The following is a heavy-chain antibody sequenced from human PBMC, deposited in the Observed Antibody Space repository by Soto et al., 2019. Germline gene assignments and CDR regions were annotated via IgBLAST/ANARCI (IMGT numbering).Heavy chain of an antibody. J-gene: IGHJ4*02. D-gene: IGHD6-13*01. CDR1: GGSFIGYY. Sequence: PSETLSLTCAVYGGSFIGYYWSWIRQPPGKGLEWIGEINHNGSTNYNPSLKSRVTISVDTSKNQFSLKLSSVTAADTAVYYCARGSRAAAVDYWGQGTLVTVSS. V-gene: IGHV4-34*01. CDR3: ARGSRAAAVDY. CDR2: INHNGST.